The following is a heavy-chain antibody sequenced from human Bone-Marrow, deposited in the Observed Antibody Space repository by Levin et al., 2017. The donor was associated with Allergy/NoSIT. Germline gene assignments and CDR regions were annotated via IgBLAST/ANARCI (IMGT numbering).Heavy chain of an antibody. V-gene: IGHV3-7*01. CDR1: GFTFSSYW. CDR3: ARNVGPGTVDY. CDR2: MKEDGSEK. Sequence: GESLKISCAASGFTFSSYWMSWVRQAPGKGLEWVANMKEDGSEKYYVDSVKGRFTISRDNAKNSLYLQMNSLRGEDTAVYYCARNVGPGTVDYWGQGTLVTVSS. D-gene: IGHD6-13*01. J-gene: IGHJ4*02.